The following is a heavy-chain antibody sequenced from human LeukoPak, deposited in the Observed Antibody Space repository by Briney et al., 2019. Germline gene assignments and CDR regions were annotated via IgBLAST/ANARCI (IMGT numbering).Heavy chain of an antibody. V-gene: IGHV4-39*02. J-gene: IGHJ4*02. CDR1: GFSFSTSS. D-gene: IGHD2-21*01. CDR2: MYYRETT. CDR3: VREYSRSVVAGSRPDL. Sequence: NSGGSLRLSCAASGFSFSTSSMSWVRQSPGKGLEWIVSMYYRETTYENSSLKSRVTLSIDTSKNQFSLKLTSVTAADTAVYYCVREYSRSVVAGSRPDLWGQGLLVTVSS.